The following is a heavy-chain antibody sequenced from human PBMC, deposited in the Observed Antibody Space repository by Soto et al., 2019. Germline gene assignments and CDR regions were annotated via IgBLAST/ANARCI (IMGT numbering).Heavy chain of an antibody. J-gene: IGHJ3*02. CDR1: GFTFSSYA. CDR3: AKGIPVIAARRTAGAFDI. CDR2: SSGRGGST. V-gene: IGHV3-23*01. Sequence: GGSLRLSCAASGFTFSSYAMSWVRQAPGKGLEWVSASSGRGGSTYYADSVKGRFTISRDNSKNTLYLQMNSLRAEDTAVYYCAKGIPVIAARRTAGAFDIWGQGTMVTVSS. D-gene: IGHD6-6*01.